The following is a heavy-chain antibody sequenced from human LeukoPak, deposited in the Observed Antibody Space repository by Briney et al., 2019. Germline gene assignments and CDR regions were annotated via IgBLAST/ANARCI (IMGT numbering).Heavy chain of an antibody. J-gene: IGHJ3*02. CDR1: GLNLRNYG. Sequence: GGSLRLSCAASGLNLRNYGMNGVRQPTGKGLEWVSAISGSGDSTYHADSVRGRFTVSRDNSKNTLYLQMKSLRAEDTAVYYCAKVTGSGSYLADAFDIWGHGTVVTVSS. V-gene: IGHV3-23*01. D-gene: IGHD3-10*01. CDR2: ISGSGDST. CDR3: AKVTGSGSYLADAFDI.